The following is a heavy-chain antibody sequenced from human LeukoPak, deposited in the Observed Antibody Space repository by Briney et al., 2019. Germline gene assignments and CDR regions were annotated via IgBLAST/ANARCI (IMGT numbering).Heavy chain of an antibody. CDR3: AELGITMIGGV. J-gene: IGHJ6*04. V-gene: IGHV3-48*03. CDR1: GYTFSSYE. D-gene: IGHD3-10*02. Sequence: GGSLRVSCAASGYTFSSYEMNWVRQAPGKGLEWVSYISGSGSTIYYADSVKGRFTISRDNAKNSLYLQMNSLRAEDTAVYYCAELGITMIGGVWGKGTTVTISS. CDR2: ISGSGSTI.